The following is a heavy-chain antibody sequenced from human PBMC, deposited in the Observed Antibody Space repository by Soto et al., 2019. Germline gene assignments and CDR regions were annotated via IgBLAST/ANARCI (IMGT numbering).Heavy chain of an antibody. J-gene: IGHJ5*01. CDR3: PRNLLADSGFCDNWDDF. CDR2: LSSLRTNK. D-gene: IGHD5-12*01. Sequence: EVQLLESGGGLVQPGGSLRLSCVASGFTFNTYAMTWVRQVPGKGLQWVSSLSSLRTNKYYADSVKGRFTISRDNSKITILVGRRSPGAPYPSMYSCPRNLLADSGFCDNWDDFWGQGTLVTVSS. V-gene: IGHV3-23*01. CDR1: GFTFNTYA.